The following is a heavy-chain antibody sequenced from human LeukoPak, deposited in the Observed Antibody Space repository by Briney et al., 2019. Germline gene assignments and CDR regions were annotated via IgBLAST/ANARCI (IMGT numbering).Heavy chain of an antibody. CDR1: GGSNSSSSYY. Sequence: SETLSLTCTVSGGSNSSSSYYWGWIRQPPGKGLEWIGSIYYSGSTYYNPSLKSRVTISVDTSKNQFSLKLSSVTAADTAVYYCARPTGTIDLTRFDAFDIWGQGTMVTVSS. CDR3: ARPTGTIDLTRFDAFDI. V-gene: IGHV4-39*01. CDR2: IYYSGST. D-gene: IGHD4-11*01. J-gene: IGHJ3*02.